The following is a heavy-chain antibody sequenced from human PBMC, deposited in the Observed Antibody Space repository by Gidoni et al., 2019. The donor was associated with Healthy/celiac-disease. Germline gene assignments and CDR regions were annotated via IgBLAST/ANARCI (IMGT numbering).Heavy chain of an antibody. Sequence: QVQLVQSGAEVNKPGASVKVSCKASGYTFTGYYMHWVRQAPGQGLEWMGWINPNSGGTNYAQKFQGRVTMTRDTSISTAYMELSRLRSDDTAVYYCARERITFGGVIVIPPPDYWGQGTLVTVSS. V-gene: IGHV1-2*02. CDR1: GYTFTGYY. J-gene: IGHJ4*02. CDR3: ARERITFGGVIVIPPPDY. CDR2: INPNSGGT. D-gene: IGHD3-16*02.